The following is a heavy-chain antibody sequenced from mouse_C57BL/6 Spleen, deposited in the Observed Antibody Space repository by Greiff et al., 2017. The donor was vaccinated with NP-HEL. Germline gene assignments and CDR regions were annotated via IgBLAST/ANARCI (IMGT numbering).Heavy chain of an antibody. CDR3: ARSGWVGSMDY. CDR1: GFTFTDYY. D-gene: IGHD1-1*02. J-gene: IGHJ4*01. CDR2: IRNKANGYTT. V-gene: IGHV7-3*01. Sequence: EVHLVESGGGLVQPGGSLSLSCAASGFTFTDYYMSWVRQPPGKALEWLGFIRNKANGYTTEYSASVKGRFTISRDNSQSILYLQMNALRAEDSATYYCARSGWVGSMDYWGQGTSVTVSS.